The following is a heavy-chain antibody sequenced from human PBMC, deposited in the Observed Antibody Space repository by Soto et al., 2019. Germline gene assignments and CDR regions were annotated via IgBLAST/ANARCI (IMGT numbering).Heavy chain of an antibody. CDR2: IYWDDDK. J-gene: IGHJ4*02. CDR3: AHRSGFSISFNY. V-gene: IGHV2-5*02. Sequence: QITLQESGPTLVKPTQTLTLTCTFSGFSLNTYGVGVAWVRQPPGKALEWLALIYWDDDKRFSPSLETRLTTTKDHSKSHMVLTTPNMDPVDTATYYKAHRSGFSISFNYWGQGALVTVTS. CDR1: GFSLNTYGVG.